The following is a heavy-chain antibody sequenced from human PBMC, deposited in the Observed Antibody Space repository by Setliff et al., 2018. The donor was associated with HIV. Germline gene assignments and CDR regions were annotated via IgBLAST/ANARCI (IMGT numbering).Heavy chain of an antibody. CDR1: GGSISSSSHY. Sequence: SETLSLTCTVSGGSISSSSHYWGWIRQPPGKGLEWIGSIYFSGSTNYNPSLKSRVTISVDTSKNQFSLKLSSVTAADTAVYYCARPRYTYGTPPAFDIWGRGTVVTVSS. V-gene: IGHV4-39*01. J-gene: IGHJ3*02. CDR3: ARPRYTYGTPPAFDI. CDR2: IYFSGST. D-gene: IGHD5-18*01.